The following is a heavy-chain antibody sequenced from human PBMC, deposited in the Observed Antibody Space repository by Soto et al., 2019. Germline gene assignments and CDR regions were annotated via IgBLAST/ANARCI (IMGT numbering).Heavy chain of an antibody. CDR1: GYTFTSYY. V-gene: IGHV1-46*01. CDR2: INPSGGST. Sequence: QVQLVQSGAEVKKPGASVKVSCKTSGYTFTSYYIHWVRQAPGHGLEWMGIINPSGGSTTYAQKVQGRVTVTTDTCTITAYLELSSLRSEDTAVYFCALSSGYYLRFDYWGQGTLVTVSS. CDR3: ALSSGYYLRFDY. J-gene: IGHJ4*02. D-gene: IGHD3-22*01.